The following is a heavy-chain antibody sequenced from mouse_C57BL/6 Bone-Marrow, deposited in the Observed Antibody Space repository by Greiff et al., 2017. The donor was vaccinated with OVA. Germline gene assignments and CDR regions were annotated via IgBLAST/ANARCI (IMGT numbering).Heavy chain of an antibody. CDR1: GYTFTSYG. J-gene: IGHJ2*01. CDR3: AGYGSSPYYFDY. Sequence: QVQLQQSGAELARPGASVKLSCKASGYTFTSYGISWVKQRTGQGLEWIGEIYPRSGNTYYNEKFKGKATLTADKSSSTAYMELRSLTSEDSAVYFCAGYGSSPYYFDYWGQGTTLTVSS. D-gene: IGHD1-1*01. V-gene: IGHV1-81*01. CDR2: IYPRSGNT.